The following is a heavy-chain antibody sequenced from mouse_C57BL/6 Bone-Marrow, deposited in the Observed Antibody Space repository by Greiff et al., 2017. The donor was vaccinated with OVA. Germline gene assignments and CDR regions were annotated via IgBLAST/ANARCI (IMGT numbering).Heavy chain of an antibody. CDR1: GYTFTSYG. V-gene: IGHV1-81*01. CDR2: IYPRSGNT. Sequence: QVQLKESGAELARPGASVKLSCKASGYTFTSYGISWVKQSTGQGLEWIGVIYPRSGNTYYNEKFKGKATLTADKSSSTAYMELRSLTSEDSAVYFCARRYWFAYWGQGTLVTVSA. CDR3: ARRYWFAY. J-gene: IGHJ3*01.